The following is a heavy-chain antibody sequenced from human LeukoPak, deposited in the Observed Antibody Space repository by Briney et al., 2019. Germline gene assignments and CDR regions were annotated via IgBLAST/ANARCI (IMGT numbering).Heavy chain of an antibody. D-gene: IGHD3-22*01. CDR1: GYTFTDYY. CDR2: INPNSGGT. CDR3: TRYYYHTSGFDY. Sequence: EASVNVSCKASGYTFTDYYIHWVRQAPGQGLEWMGRINPNSGGTNYAQNFQGKVTVTRDTSISTVYMELSGLRSDDTAVYYCTRYYYHTSGFDYWGQGTLVTVSS. V-gene: IGHV1-2*06. J-gene: IGHJ4*02.